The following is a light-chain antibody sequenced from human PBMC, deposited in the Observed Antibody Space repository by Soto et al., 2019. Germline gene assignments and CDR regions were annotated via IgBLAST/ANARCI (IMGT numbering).Light chain of an antibody. CDR1: SSDVGGYNY. CDR3: SSYAGSNNV. V-gene: IGLV2-8*01. J-gene: IGLJ1*01. CDR2: EVS. Sequence: QSGLTQPPSASGSPGQSVTISCTGTSSDVGGYNYVSWYQQHPGKAPKLMIYEVSKRPSGVPDRFSGSKSGNTASLTVSGLQAEDEADYYCSSYAGSNNVFGTGTKLTVL.